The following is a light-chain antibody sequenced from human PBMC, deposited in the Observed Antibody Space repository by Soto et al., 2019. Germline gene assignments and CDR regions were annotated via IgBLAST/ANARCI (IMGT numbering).Light chain of an antibody. J-gene: IGLJ1*01. Sequence: QSALTQPASVSGSPGQSITISCTGTESDVGGYNFVSWYQQYPGKAPKLMIYEVVHRPSGISNRFSGSKSGNTASLTISGLQADDEADYYCNSYTDSSTLGVFGTGTKVTVL. V-gene: IGLV2-14*01. CDR3: NSYTDSSTLGV. CDR1: ESDVGGYNF. CDR2: EVV.